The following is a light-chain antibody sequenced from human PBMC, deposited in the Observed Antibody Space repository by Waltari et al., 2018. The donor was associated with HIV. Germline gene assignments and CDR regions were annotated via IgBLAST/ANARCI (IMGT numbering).Light chain of an antibody. J-gene: IGKJ1*01. V-gene: IGKV3D-11*02. CDR2: DAS. CDR1: QSVSSY. Sequence: EIVLTQSPATLSLSPGERATLSCRASQSVSSYLAWYQQKPGQAPRLLIYDASNRATGIPARFSGSGPGTDFTLTISSLEPEDFAVYYCQQGETFGQGTKVEIK. CDR3: QQGET.